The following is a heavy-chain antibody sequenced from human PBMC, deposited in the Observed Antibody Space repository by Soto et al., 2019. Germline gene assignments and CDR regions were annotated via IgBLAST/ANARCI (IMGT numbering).Heavy chain of an antibody. J-gene: IGHJ6*02. CDR3: ARGIVVVTAIQGGYYYYGMDV. V-gene: IGHV1-2*02. CDR2: INPNSGGT. CDR1: GYTFTGYY. Sequence: ASVKVSCKASGYTFTGYYMHWVRQAPGQGLEWMGWINPNSGGTNYAQKFQGRVTMTRDTSISTAYMELSRLRSDDTAVYYCARGIVVVTAIQGGYYYYGMDVWGQGTTVTVSS. D-gene: IGHD2-21*02.